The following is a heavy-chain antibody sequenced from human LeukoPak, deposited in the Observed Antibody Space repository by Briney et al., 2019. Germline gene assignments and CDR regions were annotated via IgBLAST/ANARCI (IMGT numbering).Heavy chain of an antibody. D-gene: IGHD5-24*01. CDR2: INPANGYA. CDR1: GYTFTDYY. V-gene: IGHV1/OR15-3*02. CDR3: AIRDGYRDY. J-gene: IGHJ4*02. Sequence: VASVKVSCKASGYTFTDYYMHWVRQAPGQGLEWMGWINPANGYAKYSQELQGRVTITRDTSASAAYLELSSLRSEDTAVYYCAIRDGYRDYWGQGTLITVSS.